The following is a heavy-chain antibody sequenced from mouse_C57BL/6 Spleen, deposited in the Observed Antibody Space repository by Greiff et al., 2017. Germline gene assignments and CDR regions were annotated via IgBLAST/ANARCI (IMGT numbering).Heavy chain of an antibody. Sequence: EVKLVESGGGLVQPGGSLKLSCAASGFTFSDYYMYWVRQTPEKRLEWVAYISNGGGSTYYPDTVKGRFTISRDNAKNTLYLQMSRLKSEDTAMYYCASPSNWDGAWFAYWGQGTLVTVSA. J-gene: IGHJ3*01. CDR3: ASPSNWDGAWFAY. CDR2: ISNGGGST. CDR1: GFTFSDYY. V-gene: IGHV5-12*01. D-gene: IGHD4-1*01.